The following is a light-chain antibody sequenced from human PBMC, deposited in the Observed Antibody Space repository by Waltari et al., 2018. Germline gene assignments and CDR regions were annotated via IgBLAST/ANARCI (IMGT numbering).Light chain of an antibody. J-gene: IGLJ3*02. CDR2: DDS. V-gene: IGLV3-21*04. CDR3: QVWDSSSDHRV. Sequence: SYVLTQPPSVSVAPGKTARITWGGNTIGSNGVHWYQQKPGQAPVLVIYDDSDRPPGIPERFSGSNSGNTATLTISRVEAGDEADYYCQVWDSSSDHRVFGGGTKLTVL. CDR1: TIGSNG.